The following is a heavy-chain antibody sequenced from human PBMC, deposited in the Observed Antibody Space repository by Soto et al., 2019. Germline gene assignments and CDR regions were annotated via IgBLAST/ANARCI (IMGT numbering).Heavy chain of an antibody. D-gene: IGHD1-26*01. J-gene: IGHJ3*02. CDR3: ARGGPWSSDAFDM. V-gene: IGHV1-69*12. Sequence: QVQLVQSGAEVKKPGSSVKVSCKASGGTFSSYAISWVRQAPGQGLEWMGGIIPIFGTPNYAQKFQGRVTMTADETTSTAYMELSSLRSEATAVYYCARGGPWSSDAFDMWGQGTMVTVSS. CDR1: GGTFSSYA. CDR2: IIPIFGTP.